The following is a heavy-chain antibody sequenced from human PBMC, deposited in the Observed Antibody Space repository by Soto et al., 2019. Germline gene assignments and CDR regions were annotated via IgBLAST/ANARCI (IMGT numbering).Heavy chain of an antibody. J-gene: IGHJ3*02. D-gene: IGHD6-13*01. CDR1: GYSFTSYW. CDR3: ARILVAAAGLDAFDI. Sequence: GESLKISCKGSGYSFTSYWIGWVRQMPGKGLEWMGIIYPGDSDTRYSPSFQGKVTISADKSISTAYLQWSSLKASDTAMYYCARILVAAAGLDAFDIWGQGTMVTVSS. CDR2: IYPGDSDT. V-gene: IGHV5-51*01.